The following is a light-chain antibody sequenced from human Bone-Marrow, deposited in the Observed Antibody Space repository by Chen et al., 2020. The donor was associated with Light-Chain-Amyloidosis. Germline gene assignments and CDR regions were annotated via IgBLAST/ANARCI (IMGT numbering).Light chain of an antibody. CDR2: TSS. CDR3: QQSYTMPRGFT. V-gene: IGKV1-39*01. J-gene: IGKJ3*01. Sequence: DIQMTQSPSSLSGSVGDRVTISCRANQTMNIYLNWYQQKPGQAPKLLLYTSSRLLIGVPSRFSGSGSGTDFTLTISSLQPEDFATYYCQQSYTMPRGFTFGPGTRVDIK. CDR1: QTMNIY.